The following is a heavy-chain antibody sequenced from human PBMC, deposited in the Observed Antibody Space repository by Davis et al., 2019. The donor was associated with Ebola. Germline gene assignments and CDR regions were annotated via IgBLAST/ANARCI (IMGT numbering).Heavy chain of an antibody. D-gene: IGHD4-23*01. V-gene: IGHV4-59*08. CDR3: ARHTSYGGKTWFDP. Sequence: MPSETLSLTCTVSGGSISGHYWSWVRQPPGKGLEWIAFIYSSGSTNYNPSLKSRVTISVDTSKNQFSLKLKSVTAADTAIYYCARHTSYGGKTWFDPWGQGTLVTVSS. CDR2: IYSSGST. J-gene: IGHJ5*02. CDR1: GGSISGHY.